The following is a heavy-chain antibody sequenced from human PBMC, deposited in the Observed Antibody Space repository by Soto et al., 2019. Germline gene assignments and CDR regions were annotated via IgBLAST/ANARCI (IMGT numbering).Heavy chain of an antibody. CDR1: GGSISSGGYY. Sequence: SETLSLTCTVSGGSISSGGYYWSWIRQHPGKGLEWIGYIYYSGSTYYNPSLKSRVTISVDTSKNQFSLKLSSVTAADTAVYYCARVVRDSSGTDFDYWGQGTLVTVSS. CDR2: IYYSGST. D-gene: IGHD6-19*01. J-gene: IGHJ4*02. V-gene: IGHV4-31*03. CDR3: ARVVRDSSGTDFDY.